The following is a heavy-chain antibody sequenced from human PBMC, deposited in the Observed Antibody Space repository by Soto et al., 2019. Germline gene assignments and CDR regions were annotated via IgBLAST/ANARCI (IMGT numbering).Heavy chain of an antibody. CDR3: ATDPYGHSFF. CDR1: SITFTSYD. V-gene: IGHV3-30*03. D-gene: IGHD4-17*01. CDR2: ISSDGTKK. J-gene: IGHJ4*02. Sequence: QVQLVESGGGVVQPGRSLRLSCAASSITFTSYDLHWVRQAPGKGLEWVAFISSDGTKKYYADSVKGRFTISRDNSKNTLYLQMNSLKPEDTAVYHCATDPYGHSFFWGQGTLLTVSS.